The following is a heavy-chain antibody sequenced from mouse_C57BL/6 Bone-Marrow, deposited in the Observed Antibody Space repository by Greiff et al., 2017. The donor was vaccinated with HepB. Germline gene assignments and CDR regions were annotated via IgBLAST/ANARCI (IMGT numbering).Heavy chain of an antibody. J-gene: IGHJ3*01. D-gene: IGHD1-1*02. Sequence: EVQLQQSGPELVKPGASVKISCKASGYSFTGYYMNWVKQSPEKSLEWIGEINPSTGGTTYNQKFKAKATLTVDKSSSTAYMQLKSLTSEDSAVYYCARYYLNWFAYWGQGTLVTVSA. CDR2: INPSTGGT. CDR3: ARYYLNWFAY. V-gene: IGHV1-42*01. CDR1: GYSFTGYY.